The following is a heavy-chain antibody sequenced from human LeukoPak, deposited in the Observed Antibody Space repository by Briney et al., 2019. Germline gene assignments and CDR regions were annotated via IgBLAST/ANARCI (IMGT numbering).Heavy chain of an antibody. J-gene: IGHJ4*02. D-gene: IGHD5-18*01. CDR2: INPNSGGT. CDR3: ARDQRYSYGNFDY. Sequence: GASVKVSCKASGYTFTGYYMHWVRQAPGQGLEWMGWINPNSGGTNYAQKFQGRVTMTRDTSISTAYMELSRLRSDDTAVYYCARDQRYSYGNFDYWGQGTLVTVSS. CDR1: GYTFTGYY. V-gene: IGHV1-2*02.